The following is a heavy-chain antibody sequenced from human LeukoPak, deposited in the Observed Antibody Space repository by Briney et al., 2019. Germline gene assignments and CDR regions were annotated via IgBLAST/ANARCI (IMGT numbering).Heavy chain of an antibody. D-gene: IGHD5-12*01. CDR1: GFTFSSYE. CDR2: ISSSGSTV. Sequence: GGSLRLSCAASGFTFSSYEMNWVRQAPGKGLEWVSYISSSGSTVYYADSVKGRFTISRDNAKNSLYLQMNSLRAEDTAVYYCARLNIVATIRYYYYYGTDVWGKGTTVTVSS. CDR3: ARLNIVATIRYYYYYGTDV. V-gene: IGHV3-48*03. J-gene: IGHJ6*04.